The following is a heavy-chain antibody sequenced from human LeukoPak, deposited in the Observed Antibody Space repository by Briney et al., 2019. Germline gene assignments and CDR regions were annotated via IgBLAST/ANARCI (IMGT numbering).Heavy chain of an antibody. V-gene: IGHV3-7*01. CDR2: IDQDGSAK. D-gene: IGHD3-16*01. CDR1: GFTFTSYY. CDR3: TRELWPADY. Sequence: PGGSLRLSCEASGFTFTSYYMGWVRQAPGQGLEWVADIDQDGSAKYYVDSVKGRFTISRDNVKNSVYLQMNNLRVEDTAVHYCTRELWPADYWGQGILVTVSS. J-gene: IGHJ4*02.